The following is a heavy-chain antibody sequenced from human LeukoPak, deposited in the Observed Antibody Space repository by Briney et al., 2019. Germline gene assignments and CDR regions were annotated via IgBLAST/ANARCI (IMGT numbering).Heavy chain of an antibody. Sequence: GSLRLSCAASGFTFSTYAMNWVRQAPGKGLEWVSTIGGSGGPTYYADSVKGRFTISRDNSKNTLFLQMNSLRADDTAVYYCARTVRLDYWGQGTLVTVSS. D-gene: IGHD1-1*01. J-gene: IGHJ4*02. CDR3: ARTVRLDY. V-gene: IGHV3-23*01. CDR2: IGGSGGPT. CDR1: GFTFSTYA.